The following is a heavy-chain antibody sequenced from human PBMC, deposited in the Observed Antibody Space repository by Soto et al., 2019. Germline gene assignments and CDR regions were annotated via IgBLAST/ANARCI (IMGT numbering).Heavy chain of an antibody. CDR1: GFTFSSYG. Sequence: GGSLRLSCAASGFTFSSYGMHWVRQAPGKGLEWVAVISYDGSNKYYADSVKGRFTISRDNSKNTLYLQMNSLRAEDTAVYYCAKEGGHFDYYYGMDVWGQGTKVTVSS. CDR2: ISYDGSNK. D-gene: IGHD3-16*01. J-gene: IGHJ6*02. V-gene: IGHV3-30*18. CDR3: AKEGGHFDYYYGMDV.